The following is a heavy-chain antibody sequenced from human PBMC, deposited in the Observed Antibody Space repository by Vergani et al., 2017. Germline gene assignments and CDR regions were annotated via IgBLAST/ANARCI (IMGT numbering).Heavy chain of an antibody. Sequence: QVQLVQSGPELKKPGASVKVSCKASGYTSTSSAMNWARQAPGQGFEWMGWINTNTGNPTYAQGFTGRFVFSLDTSVSTAYLQISSLKAEDTAVYYCARGSPSAFLPYCSSTSCYYSWFDPWGQGTLVTVSS. CDR3: ARGSPSAFLPYCSSTSCYYSWFDP. J-gene: IGHJ5*02. CDR2: INTNTGNP. V-gene: IGHV7-4-1*02. D-gene: IGHD2-2*01. CDR1: GYTSTSSA.